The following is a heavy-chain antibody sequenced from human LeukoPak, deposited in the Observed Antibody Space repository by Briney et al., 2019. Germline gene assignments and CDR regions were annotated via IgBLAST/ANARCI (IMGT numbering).Heavy chain of an antibody. CDR1: GYTFTRYD. D-gene: IGHD6-13*01. CDR3: ARSNYGGYSSSWYSYYYYMDV. V-gene: IGHV1-8*01. CDR2: MNPNSGNT. J-gene: IGHJ6*03. Sequence: ASVKVSCKASGYTFTRYDINWVRQATGHGLEWMGWMNPNSGNTGYAQKFQGRVTVTRNTSISTAYMELSSLRSEDTAVYYCARSNYGGYSSSWYSYYYYMDVWGKGTTVTVSS.